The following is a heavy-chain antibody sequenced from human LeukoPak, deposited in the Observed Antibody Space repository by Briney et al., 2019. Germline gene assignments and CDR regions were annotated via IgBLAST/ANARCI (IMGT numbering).Heavy chain of an antibody. CDR2: IYTTGST. CDR1: GASISSGSYY. D-gene: IGHD2-15*01. CDR3: AREGYCSGGSCLCYYYYYMDV. V-gene: IGHV4-61*02. Sequence: SQTLSLTCTVSGASISSGSYYWSWIRQPAGKGLEWIGRIYTTGSTNYTPSLKSRVTISVDTSKNQFSLKLSSVTAADTAVYYCAREGYCSGGSCLCYYYYYMDVWGKGTTVTVSS. J-gene: IGHJ6*03.